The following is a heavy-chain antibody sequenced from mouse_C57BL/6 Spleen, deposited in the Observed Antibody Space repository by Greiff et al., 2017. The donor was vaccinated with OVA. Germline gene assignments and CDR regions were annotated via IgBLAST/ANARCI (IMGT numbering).Heavy chain of an antibody. J-gene: IGHJ1*03. V-gene: IGHV5-6*01. D-gene: IGHD2-4*01. CDR1: GFTFSSYG. CDR3: ARDYDYGGRWYFDV. Sequence: EVQVVESGGDLVKPGGSLKLSCAASGFTFSSYGMSWVRQTPDKRLEWVATISSGGSYTYYPDSVKGRFTISRDNAKNTLYLQMSSLKSEDTAMYYCARDYDYGGRWYFDVWGTGTTVTVSS. CDR2: ISSGGSYT.